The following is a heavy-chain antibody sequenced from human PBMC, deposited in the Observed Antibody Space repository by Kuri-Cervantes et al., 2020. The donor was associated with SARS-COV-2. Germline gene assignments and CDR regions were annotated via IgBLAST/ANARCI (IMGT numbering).Heavy chain of an antibody. V-gene: IGHV1-18*01. CDR3: ARDRVEAYCDVGRIVMSGASSCHQ. CDR2: ISAYNGNT. J-gene: IGHJ1*01. D-gene: IGHD2-21*01. Sequence: ASVKVSCKASGYTFTSYAMHWVRQAPGQRLEWMGWISAYNGNTNYAQKLQGRVTMTTDTSTSTAYMELRSLRSDDTAVYDHARDRVEAYCDVGRIVMSGASSCHQWGQGTLVTVSS. CDR1: GYTFTSYA.